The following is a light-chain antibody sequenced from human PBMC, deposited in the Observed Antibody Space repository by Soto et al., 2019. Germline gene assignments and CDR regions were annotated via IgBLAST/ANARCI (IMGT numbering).Light chain of an antibody. J-gene: IGKJ4*01. CDR1: QSISSW. Sequence: DIQMTQSPSTLSASVGDRVTITCRASQSISSWLAWYQQKPGKSPKLLIYKASSLESGVPSRVSGSGSGTEFSLTISSLQHDDFATYYCQQYTSYSRVTFGGGTKVEIK. CDR2: KAS. V-gene: IGKV1-5*03. CDR3: QQYTSYSRVT.